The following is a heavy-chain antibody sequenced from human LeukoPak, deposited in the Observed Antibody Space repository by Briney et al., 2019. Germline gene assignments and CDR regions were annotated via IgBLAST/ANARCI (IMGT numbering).Heavy chain of an antibody. CDR1: GDSVSSNSTA. D-gene: IGHD2-15*01. V-gene: IGHV6-1*01. J-gene: IGHJ5*02. CDR2: TYYRSKWYN. Sequence: SQTLSLTCVVSGDSVSSNSTAWNWIRQSPARGLEWLGRTYYRSKWYNDYAVSVKSRITIDPDTSKNQFSLQLNSVTPEDTAVYYCARGVALDPWGQGILVTVSS. CDR3: ARGVALDP.